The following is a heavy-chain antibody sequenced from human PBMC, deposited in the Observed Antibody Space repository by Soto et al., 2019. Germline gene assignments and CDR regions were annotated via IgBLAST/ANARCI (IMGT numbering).Heavy chain of an antibody. CDR1: GGSISSYY. CDR3: AREARWLQSFDAFDI. D-gene: IGHD5-12*01. J-gene: IGHJ3*02. V-gene: IGHV4-59*01. CDR2: IYYSGST. Sequence: SETLSLTCTVSGGSISSYYWSWIRQPPGKGLEWIGYIYYSGSTNYNPSLKSRVTISVDTSKNQFSLKLSSVTAADTAVYYCAREARWLQSFDAFDIWGQGTMVT.